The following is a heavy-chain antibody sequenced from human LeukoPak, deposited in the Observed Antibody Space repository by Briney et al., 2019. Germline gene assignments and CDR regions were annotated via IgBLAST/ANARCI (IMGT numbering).Heavy chain of an antibody. D-gene: IGHD6-25*01. V-gene: IGHV4-38-2*02. CDR3: VRAPGYLDWFDP. CDR1: GYSIRSGYH. CDR2: IYHSGST. J-gene: IGHJ5*02. Sequence: SETLSLTCTVSGYSIRSGYHWGWIRQPPGRGLEWIGSIYHSGSTYYNPSLKSRVTISLDTSKNQFSLKLTPVTAPDTAVYYCVRAPGYLDWFDPWGQGTLVTVSS.